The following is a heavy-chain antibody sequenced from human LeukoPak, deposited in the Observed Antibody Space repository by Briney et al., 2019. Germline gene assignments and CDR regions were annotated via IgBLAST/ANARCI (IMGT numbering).Heavy chain of an antibody. V-gene: IGHV4-59*08. CDR1: GCSISSYY. CDR2: LYYSGSN. CDR3: ARSGSKPSGGAFDL. J-gene: IGHJ3*01. D-gene: IGHD1-26*01. Sequence: SETLSLTCTASGCSISSYYWSWIRQTPGKGLEWIAYLYYSGSNNFNPSLKSRLTISVDTSKNQFSLKLNSVTAADTAVYYCARSGSKPSGGAFDLWGQGTMVTVSS.